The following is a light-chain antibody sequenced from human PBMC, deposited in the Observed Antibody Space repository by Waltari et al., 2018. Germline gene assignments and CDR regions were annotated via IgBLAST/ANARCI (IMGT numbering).Light chain of an antibody. CDR3: CSYASSSPRLI. CDR1: YSNVGSYDL. V-gene: IGLV2-23*02. J-gene: IGLJ2*01. CDR2: EVL. Sequence: QSALTQPASVSGSLGQSISISCRGTYSNVGSYDLVSWYHQRPGEDPKLLMYEVLKRPSGISNRFSCSKSGNAASLTISALQPEDEGTYYCCSYASSSPRLIFGGGTELSVL.